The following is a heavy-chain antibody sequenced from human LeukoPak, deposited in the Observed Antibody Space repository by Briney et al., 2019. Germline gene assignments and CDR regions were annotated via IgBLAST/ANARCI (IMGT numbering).Heavy chain of an antibody. D-gene: IGHD5-12*01. CDR3: ARDGATYYYYYYMGV. Sequence: GASVKVSCKASGYTFTGYYMHWVRQAPGQGLEWMGWINPNSGGTNYAQKFQGRVTMTRDTSISTAYMELSRLRSDDTAVYYCARDGATYYYYYYMGVWGKGTTVTVSS. CDR2: INPNSGGT. J-gene: IGHJ6*03. CDR1: GYTFTGYY. V-gene: IGHV1-2*02.